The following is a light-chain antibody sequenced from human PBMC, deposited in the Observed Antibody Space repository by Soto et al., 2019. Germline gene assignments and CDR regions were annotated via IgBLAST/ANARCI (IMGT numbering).Light chain of an antibody. Sequence: QSVLTQPPSVSGAPGQRVTISCTGSSSNIGAGYDVHWYQQFPGTAPKLLIYGNNNRPSGVTDRFSGSKSGTSASLAITGLQAEDEADYYCQSFDTRLNSVVFGGGTKVTVL. V-gene: IGLV1-40*01. CDR1: SSNIGAGYD. CDR3: QSFDTRLNSVV. J-gene: IGLJ2*01. CDR2: GNN.